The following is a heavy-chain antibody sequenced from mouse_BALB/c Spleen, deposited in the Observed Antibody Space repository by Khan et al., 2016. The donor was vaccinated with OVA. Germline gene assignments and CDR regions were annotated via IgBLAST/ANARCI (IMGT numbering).Heavy chain of an antibody. CDR3: ARDRYYYGRGLAY. Sequence: QVQLKESGPGLVAPSQSLSITCTVSGFSLTGYGVNWVRQPPGKGLEWLGVIWGDGNKDYTSALKSGLSISKDNSKSQVILNMNRLQTDDTARYYCARDRYYYGRGLAYWCRGTLVTVAA. CDR1: GFSLTGYG. J-gene: IGHJ3*01. D-gene: IGHD1-1*01. CDR2: IWGDGNK. V-gene: IGHV2-6-7*01.